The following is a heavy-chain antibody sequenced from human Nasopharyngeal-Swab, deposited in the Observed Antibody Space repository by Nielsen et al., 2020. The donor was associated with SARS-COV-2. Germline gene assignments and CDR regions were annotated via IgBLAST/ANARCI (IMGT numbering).Heavy chain of an antibody. Sequence: ASVKVSCKASGYTFTSYAMNWVRQAPGQGLEWMGWVNTNTGNPTYAQGFTGRFVFSLDTSVSTAYLQISSLKAEDTAVYYCARVGTLYDFWSGYYYYWGQGTLVTVSS. CDR3: ARVGTLYDFWSGYYYY. V-gene: IGHV7-4-1*02. J-gene: IGHJ4*02. D-gene: IGHD3-3*01. CDR2: VNTNTGNP. CDR1: GYTFTSYA.